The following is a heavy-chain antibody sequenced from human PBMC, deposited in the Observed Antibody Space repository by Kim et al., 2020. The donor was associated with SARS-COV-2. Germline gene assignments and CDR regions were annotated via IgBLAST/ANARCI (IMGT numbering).Heavy chain of an antibody. J-gene: IGHJ3*02. Sequence: GGSLRLSCAASGFTFSSYWMHWVRQAPGKGLVWVSRINSDGSSTSYADSVKGRFTISRDNAKNTLYLQMNSLRAEDTAVYYCARAEYYYDSSGYSSDAFDIWGQGTMVTVSS. CDR1: GFTFSSYW. CDR2: INSDGSST. V-gene: IGHV3-74*01. CDR3: ARAEYYYDSSGYSSDAFDI. D-gene: IGHD3-22*01.